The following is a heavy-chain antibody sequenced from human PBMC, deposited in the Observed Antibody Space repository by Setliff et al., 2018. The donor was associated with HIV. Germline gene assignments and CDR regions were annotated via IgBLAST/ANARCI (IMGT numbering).Heavy chain of an antibody. J-gene: IGHJ4*02. D-gene: IGHD4-17*01. CDR1: GGSMNENH. CDR3: ARPRGHGDFYFDI. CDR2: IHTGGYT. Sequence: SETLSLTCTVSGGSMNENHWSWLRQSPGKGLEWMAYIHTGGYTSYNPSLASRVSMSLDTSNNHFSLRVTSVTAADTAVYFCARPRGHGDFYFDIWGRGTLVTVSS. V-gene: IGHV4-4*08.